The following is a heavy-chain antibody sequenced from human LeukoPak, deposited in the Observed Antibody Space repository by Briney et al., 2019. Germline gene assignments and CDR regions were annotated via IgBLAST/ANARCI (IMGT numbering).Heavy chain of an antibody. V-gene: IGHV3-33*01. CDR2: IWYDGSNK. CDR3: AREQIFQSAVAGTGPDY. Sequence: PGRSLRLSCAASGFTFSSYGMHWVRQAPGKGLERVADIWYDGSNKYYADSVKGRFTISRDNSKNTLYLQMNSLRAEDTAVYYCAREQIFQSAVAGTGPDYWGQGTLVTVSS. CDR1: GFTFSSYG. D-gene: IGHD6-19*01. J-gene: IGHJ4*02.